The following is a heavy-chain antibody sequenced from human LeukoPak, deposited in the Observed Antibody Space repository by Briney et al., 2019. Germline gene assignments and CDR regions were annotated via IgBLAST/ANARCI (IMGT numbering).Heavy chain of an antibody. CDR1: GFTFSSYG. V-gene: IGHV3-30*02. CDR2: IRYDGSNK. Sequence: GGSLRLSCAASGFTFSSYGMHWVRQASGKGLEWVAFIRYDGSNKYYADSVKGRFTISRDNSKNTLYLQMNSLRAEDTAVYYCARVTAVAGTSVGVDAWGQGILVTVS. CDR3: ARVTAVAGTSVGVDA. J-gene: IGHJ4*02. D-gene: IGHD6-19*01.